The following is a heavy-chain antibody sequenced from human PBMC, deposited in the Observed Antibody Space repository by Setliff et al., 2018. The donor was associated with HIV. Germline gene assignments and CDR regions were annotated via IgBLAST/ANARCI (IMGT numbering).Heavy chain of an antibody. V-gene: IGHV4-4*07. CDR2: IYASGGT. CDR3: ARGGGYFHDNSAFDI. CDR1: GDSIGDYY. Sequence: SSETLSLTCTVSGDSIGDYYWNWIRQPAGKGLEWIGRIYASGGTYYKSSLKSRVTISVDSSKNQFSLKLTSVTAADTAIYFCARGGGYFHDNSAFDIWGQGTVVTVSS. D-gene: IGHD3-9*01. J-gene: IGHJ3*02.